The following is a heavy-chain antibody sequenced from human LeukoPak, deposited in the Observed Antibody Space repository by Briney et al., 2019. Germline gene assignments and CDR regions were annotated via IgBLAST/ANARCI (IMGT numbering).Heavy chain of an antibody. CDR2: IYYSGST. CDR3: ARRVVVVTANDKSDAFDV. Sequence: PSETLSLTCTVSGGSISSYYWSWIRQPPGEGLEWIGYIYYSGSTNYNPSLKSRVTISLDTSKNQFSLKLNSVTAADTAVYYCARRVVVVTANDKSDAFDVWGQGIVVTVSS. V-gene: IGHV4-59*01. D-gene: IGHD2-21*02. J-gene: IGHJ3*01. CDR1: GGSISSYY.